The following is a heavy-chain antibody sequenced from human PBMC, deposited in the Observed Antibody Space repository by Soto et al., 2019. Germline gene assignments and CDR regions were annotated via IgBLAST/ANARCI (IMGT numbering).Heavy chain of an antibody. V-gene: IGHV3-64D*06. Sequence: GGSLRLSCSASGFTFSSYDIHWVRQAPGKGLEYVSSISSDGSTYYAVSVKGRFTISRDNSRNTLYLRMGSLRAEDTAVYYCVKTPGYYSHSTTYYSVWGQGTLVTVSA. CDR3: VKTPGYYSHSTTYYSV. CDR2: ISSDGST. D-gene: IGHD3-22*01. J-gene: IGHJ4*02. CDR1: GFTFSSYD.